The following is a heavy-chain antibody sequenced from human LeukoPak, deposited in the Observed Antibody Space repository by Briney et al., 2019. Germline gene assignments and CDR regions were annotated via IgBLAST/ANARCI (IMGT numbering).Heavy chain of an antibody. CDR3: ATVGYGDYHFDY. D-gene: IGHD4-17*01. Sequence: ASVKVSCKVSGYTFTDYYMHWVQQAPGKGLEWMGLVDPGDGETIYAEKFQGRVTIPADTSTDTAYMELSSLRSEDTAVYYCATVGYGDYHFDYWGQGTLVTVSS. V-gene: IGHV1-69-2*01. CDR1: GYTFTDYY. J-gene: IGHJ4*02. CDR2: VDPGDGET.